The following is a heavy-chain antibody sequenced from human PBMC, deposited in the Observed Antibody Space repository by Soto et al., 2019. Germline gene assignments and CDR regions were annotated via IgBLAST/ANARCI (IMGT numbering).Heavy chain of an antibody. CDR2: IYHSGST. V-gene: IGHV4-38-2*01. J-gene: IGHJ5*02. CDR1: GYSISSGYY. D-gene: IGHD3-10*01. CDR3: ARALLVLPSWFDP. Sequence: SETLSLTCAGSGYSISSGYYWGWIRQPPGKGLEWIGSIYHSGSTYYNPSLKSRVTISVDTSKNQFSLKLSSVTAADTAVYYCARALLVLPSWFDPWGQGTLVTVSS.